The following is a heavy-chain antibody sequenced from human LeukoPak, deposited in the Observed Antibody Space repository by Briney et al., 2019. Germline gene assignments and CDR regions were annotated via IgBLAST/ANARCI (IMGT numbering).Heavy chain of an antibody. CDR1: GFTFGSHA. CDR3: AKMEGQRLYDYCMDV. J-gene: IGHJ6*03. Sequence: GGSLRLSCEASGFTFGSHAMYWVRQAPGKGLEWVAGIFGSGGSPHYADPVKGRFTISRDNSRNTVYLQINSLRAEDTAVYYCAKMEGQRLYDYCMDVWGRGTTVTVSS. D-gene: IGHD3-3*01. V-gene: IGHV3-23*01. CDR2: IFGSGGSP.